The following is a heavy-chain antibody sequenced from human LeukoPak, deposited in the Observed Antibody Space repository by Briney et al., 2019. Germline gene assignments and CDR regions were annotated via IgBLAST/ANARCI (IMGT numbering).Heavy chain of an antibody. V-gene: IGHV4-61*02. CDR2: IYTSGST. D-gene: IGHD3-9*01. Sequence: SETLPLTCTVSGGSISSGSYYWSWIRQPAGKGLEWIGRIYTSGSTNYNPSLKSRVTISVDTSKNQFSLKLSSVTAADTAVYYCARSLTGYAPISFDIWGQGTMVTVSS. CDR3: ARSLTGYAPISFDI. J-gene: IGHJ3*02. CDR1: GGSISSGSYY.